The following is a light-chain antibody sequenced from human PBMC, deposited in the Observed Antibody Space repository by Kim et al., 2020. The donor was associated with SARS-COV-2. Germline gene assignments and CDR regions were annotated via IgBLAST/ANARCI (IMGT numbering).Light chain of an antibody. J-gene: IGKJ4*01. V-gene: IGKV1-16*01. Sequence: GSVGDRITITCRASQDIHNYLAWFQQKPGQAPKSLIYDVSSLQSGVPSRFSGSGSGTHFTLTISNLQPEDFATYYCQHYNSYPLTFGGGTKVDIK. CDR2: DVS. CDR3: QHYNSYPLT. CDR1: QDIHNY.